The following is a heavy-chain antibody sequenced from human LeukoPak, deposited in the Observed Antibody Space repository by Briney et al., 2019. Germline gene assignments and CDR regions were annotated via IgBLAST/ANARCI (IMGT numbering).Heavy chain of an antibody. Sequence: SETLSLTCTVSDGSITNYYWSWIRQTPGKGLEWIGVTHYSESTIYNPSLKSRVTMSVDTSKNHLSLKLNSVTAADTAVYYCARNAAVATSRTWFDPWGQGTLVTVSS. CDR1: DGSITNYY. V-gene: IGHV4-59*08. CDR2: THYSEST. J-gene: IGHJ5*02. CDR3: ARNAAVATSRTWFDP. D-gene: IGHD6-19*01.